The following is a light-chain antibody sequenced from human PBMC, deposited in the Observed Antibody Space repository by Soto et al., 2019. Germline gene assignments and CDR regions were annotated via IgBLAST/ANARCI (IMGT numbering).Light chain of an antibody. CDR3: QQYGGSPT. CDR2: GAS. J-gene: IGKJ1*01. V-gene: IGKV3-20*01. CDR1: QSVRSSF. Sequence: EIMLTQSPGTLSLSPGERATLSCRASQSVRSSFLAWYQHKPGQAPRLLIYGASSRATGIPDRFSGSGSGTDFTLTISRLEPEDFAVYYCQQYGGSPTFGQGTKVEIK.